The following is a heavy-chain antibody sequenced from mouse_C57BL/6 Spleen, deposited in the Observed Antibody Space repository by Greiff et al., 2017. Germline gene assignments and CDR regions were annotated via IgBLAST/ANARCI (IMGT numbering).Heavy chain of an antibody. CDR2: IDPETGGT. J-gene: IGHJ3*01. CDR3: TSYSAFAY. Sequence: VQGVESGAELVRPGASVTLSCKASGYTFTDYEMHWVKQTPVHGLEWIGAIDPETGGTAYNQKFKGKAILTADKSSSTAYMELRSLTSEASAVYYCTSYSAFAYWGQGTLVTVSA. CDR1: GYTFTDYE. V-gene: IGHV1-15*01.